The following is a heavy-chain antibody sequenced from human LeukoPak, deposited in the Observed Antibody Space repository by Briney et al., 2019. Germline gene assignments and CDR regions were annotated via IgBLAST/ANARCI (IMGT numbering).Heavy chain of an antibody. CDR1: GGTFSSYA. CDR3: ARDYSRGLAGY. D-gene: IGHD4-11*01. V-gene: IGHV1-69*04. CDR2: IIPILGIA. Sequence: ASVKVSCKASGGTFSSYAISWVRQAPGQGLEWMGRIIPILGIANYAQKFQDRVTMTTDTSTSTAYMELRSLRSDDTAVFYCARDYSRGLAGYWGQGTLVTDSS. J-gene: IGHJ4*02.